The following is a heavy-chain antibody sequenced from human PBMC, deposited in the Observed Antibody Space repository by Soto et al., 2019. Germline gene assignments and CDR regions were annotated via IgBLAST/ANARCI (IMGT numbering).Heavy chain of an antibody. CDR2: IYYSGST. Sequence: SETLSLTCTVSGGSISSYYWSWIRQPPGKGLEWIGYIYYSGSTNYNPSLKSRVTISVDTSKNQFSLKLSSVTAADTAVYYCARGVLYDFWSGYYAFDIWGQGTMGTVSS. J-gene: IGHJ3*02. D-gene: IGHD3-3*01. CDR3: ARGVLYDFWSGYYAFDI. V-gene: IGHV4-59*01. CDR1: GGSISSYY.